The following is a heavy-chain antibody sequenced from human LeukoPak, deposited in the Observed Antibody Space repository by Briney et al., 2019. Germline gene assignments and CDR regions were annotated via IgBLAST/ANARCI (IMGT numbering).Heavy chain of an antibody. V-gene: IGHV4-34*01. Sequence: PSETLSLTCAVYGGSFSGYYWSWIRQPPGKGLEWIGEINHSGSTNYNPSLKSRVTISVDTSKNQFSLKLSSVTAADTAVYYCARGHLYYYGSGSYYPFDYWGQGTPVTVSS. CDR3: ARGHLYYYGSGSYYPFDY. D-gene: IGHD3-10*01. J-gene: IGHJ4*02. CDR1: GGSFSGYY. CDR2: INHSGST.